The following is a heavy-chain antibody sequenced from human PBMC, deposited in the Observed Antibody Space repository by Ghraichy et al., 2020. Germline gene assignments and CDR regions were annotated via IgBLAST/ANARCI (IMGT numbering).Heavy chain of an antibody. CDR1: GFTFSSFW. Sequence: GGSLRLSCAASGFTFSSFWMSWVRQAPGKGKEWVANIKQDGSEKYYVDSVKGRFTISRDNSKNSLYLQMNSLRAEDTAVYYCARDALLTYYYDSSGYYYFDYWCQGVLVIVSS. V-gene: IGHV3-7*03. J-gene: IGHJ4*02. CDR3: ARDALLTYYYDSSGYYYFDY. CDR2: IKQDGSEK. D-gene: IGHD3-22*01.